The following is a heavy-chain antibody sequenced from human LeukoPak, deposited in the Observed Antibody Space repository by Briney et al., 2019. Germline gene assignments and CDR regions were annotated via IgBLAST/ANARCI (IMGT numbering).Heavy chain of an antibody. V-gene: IGHV3-33*07. CDR2: IWHDGNNK. D-gene: IGHD3-9*01. CDR1: GFTFSAYA. Sequence: HPGGSLRLSCEASGFTFSAYAMTWVRQAPGKGLEWVAVIWHDGNNKYYAGSVKGRFTISRDNSKNTLYLQMNSLRTEDTAVYYCARQYYDILTGDWGYFDYWGQGTLVTVSS. J-gene: IGHJ4*02. CDR3: ARQYYDILTGDWGYFDY.